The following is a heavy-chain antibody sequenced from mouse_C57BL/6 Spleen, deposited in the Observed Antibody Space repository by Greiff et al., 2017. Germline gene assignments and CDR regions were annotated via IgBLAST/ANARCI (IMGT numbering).Heavy chain of an antibody. J-gene: IGHJ3*01. CDR3: ARCLDYDDCWVAY. CDR1: GFTFTDYY. CDR2: IRNKANGYTT. V-gene: IGHV7-3*01. D-gene: IGHD2-4*01. Sequence: EVMLVESGGGLVQPGGSLSLSCAASGFTFTDYYMSWVRQPPGKALEWVGFIRNKANGYTTEYSASVKGRFTISRDNSQSILYLLMNSLRGEDSATYCCARCLDYDDCWVAYWGQGTLVTVSA.